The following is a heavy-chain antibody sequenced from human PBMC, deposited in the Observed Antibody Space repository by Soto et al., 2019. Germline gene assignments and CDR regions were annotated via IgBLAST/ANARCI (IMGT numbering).Heavy chain of an antibody. CDR3: AREKGLGIYYYYGMDV. J-gene: IGHJ6*02. D-gene: IGHD7-27*01. Sequence: PGGSLRLSCAASGFTFSSYSMNWVRQAPGKGLEWVSYISSSSTIYYADSVEGRFTISRDNAKNSLYLQMNSLRDEDTAVYYCAREKGLGIYYYYGMDVWGQGTTVTVSS. CDR2: ISSSSTI. V-gene: IGHV3-48*02. CDR1: GFTFSSYS.